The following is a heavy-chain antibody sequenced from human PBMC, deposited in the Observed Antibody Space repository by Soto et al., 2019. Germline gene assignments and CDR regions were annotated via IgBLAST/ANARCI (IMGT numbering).Heavy chain of an antibody. CDR1: GFTFSSYS. CDR3: ARGMIVVVPAAIPPYGMDV. CDR2: ISSSSSYI. Sequence: PGGSLRLSCAASGFTFSSYSMNWVRQAPGKGLEWVSSISSSSSYIYYADSVKGRFTISRDNAKNSLYLQMNSLRAEDTAVYYCARGMIVVVPAAIPPYGMDVWGQGTTVTVSS. J-gene: IGHJ6*02. V-gene: IGHV3-21*01. D-gene: IGHD2-2*01.